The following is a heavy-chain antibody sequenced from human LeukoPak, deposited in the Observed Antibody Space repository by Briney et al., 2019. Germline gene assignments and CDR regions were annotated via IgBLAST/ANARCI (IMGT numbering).Heavy chain of an antibody. CDR3: ARQKQYYDFWSGYYRFDP. V-gene: IGHV4-38-2*01. CDR2: IYHSGST. J-gene: IGHJ5*02. Sequence: SETLSLTCAVSGYSISSGYYWGWIRQPPGKGLEWIGSIYHSGSTYYNPSLKSRGTISVDTSKNQVSLKPRSVTAADTAVDYRARQKQYYDFWSGYYRFDPGGQGTLVTVSS. CDR1: GYSISSGYY. D-gene: IGHD3-3*01.